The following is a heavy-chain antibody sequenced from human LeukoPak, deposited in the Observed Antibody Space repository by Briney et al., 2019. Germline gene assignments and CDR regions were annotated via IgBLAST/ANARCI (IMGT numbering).Heavy chain of an antibody. CDR1: GFNFYNYD. CDR2: IRGSGGNT. J-gene: IGHJ3*01. D-gene: IGHD4-17*01. Sequence: GGSLRLSCEASGFNFYNYDLIWVRQAPGKGLEWVAAIRGSGGNTYYADSVRGRFTISRDNSKNTLYLQMNSLRAEDTAVYYCAKDPNGDYIGAFDFWGQGTLVAVSS. CDR3: AKDPNGDYIGAFDF. V-gene: IGHV3-23*01.